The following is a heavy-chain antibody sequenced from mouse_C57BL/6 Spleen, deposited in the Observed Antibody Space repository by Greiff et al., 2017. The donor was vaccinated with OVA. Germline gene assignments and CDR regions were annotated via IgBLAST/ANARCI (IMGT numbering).Heavy chain of an antibody. CDR3: AREPTVVAENAMDY. Sequence: VQLKQSGPELVKPGASVKISCKASGYSFTGYYMNWVKQSPEKSLEWIGEINPSTGGTTYNQKFKAKATLTVDKSSSTAYMQLKSLTSEDSAVYYCAREPTVVAENAMDYWGQGTSVTVSS. CDR1: GYSFTGYY. D-gene: IGHD1-1*01. J-gene: IGHJ4*01. V-gene: IGHV1-42*01. CDR2: INPSTGGT.